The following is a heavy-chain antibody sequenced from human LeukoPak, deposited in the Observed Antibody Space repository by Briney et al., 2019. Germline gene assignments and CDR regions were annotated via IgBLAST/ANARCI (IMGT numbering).Heavy chain of an antibody. CDR1: GFTFSSYE. Sequence: GGSLRLSCAASGFTFSSYEMNWVRQAPGKGLEWVSYISSSGSTIYYADSVKGRFTISRDNAKNSLYLQMNSLRAEDTALYYCAREGGYYGSGSYYNEHGHHFDYWGQGTLVTVSS. D-gene: IGHD3-10*01. V-gene: IGHV3-48*03. CDR3: AREGGYYGSGSYYNEHGHHFDY. J-gene: IGHJ4*02. CDR2: ISSSGSTI.